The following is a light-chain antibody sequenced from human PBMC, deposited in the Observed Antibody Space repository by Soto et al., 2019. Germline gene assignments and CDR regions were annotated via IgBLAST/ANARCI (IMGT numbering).Light chain of an antibody. V-gene: IGLV2-14*01. CDR3: SSYTSSSTLWV. J-gene: IGLJ3*02. CDR1: SSDVGGYNY. Sequence: QSALTQPASVSGSPGQSITISCTGTSSDVGGYNYVSWYQQHPGKAPKLMIYDVSNRPSGVSNRFSGSKSGNTASLTISGLQAEDEADYYCSSYTSSSTLWVFGGGTNLTVL. CDR2: DVS.